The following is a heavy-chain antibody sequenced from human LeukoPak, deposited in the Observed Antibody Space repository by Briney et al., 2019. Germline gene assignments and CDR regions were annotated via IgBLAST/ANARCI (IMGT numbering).Heavy chain of an antibody. J-gene: IGHJ4*02. V-gene: IGHV3-23*01. CDR2: IGGSGGST. D-gene: IGHD3-10*01. CDR3: ARKAGYYYGSGDY. Sequence: PGGSLRLSCAASGLTFSNAWMSWVRQAPGKGLEWVSSIGGSGGSTYYADSVKGRFTISRDNSKNTLYLQMNSLRAEDTAVYYCARKAGYYYGSGDYWGQGTLVTVSS. CDR1: GLTFSNAW.